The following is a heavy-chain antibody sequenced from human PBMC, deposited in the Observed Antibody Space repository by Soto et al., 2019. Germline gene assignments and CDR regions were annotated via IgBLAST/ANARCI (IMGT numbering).Heavy chain of an antibody. CDR2: IWDDGSNK. CDR1: GFTFSSHA. CDR3: ARDGQSLAPYALEV. Sequence: QVQVVESGGGVVQPGRSLRLSCTVSGFTFSSHAMHWVRQAPGKGLEWVAQIWDDGSNKYYADSVKGRFTISRDNTNNTLYVQMESLGVEDTAVYYCARDGQSLAPYALEVWGQGASVTVSS. V-gene: IGHV3-33*01. J-gene: IGHJ6*02. D-gene: IGHD6-19*01.